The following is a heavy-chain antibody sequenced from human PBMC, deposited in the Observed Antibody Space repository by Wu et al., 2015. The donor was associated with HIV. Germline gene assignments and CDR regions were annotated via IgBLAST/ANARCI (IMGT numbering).Heavy chain of an antibody. CDR2: MNPNSGRT. Sequence: QVQLVQSGAEVKKPGASVKVACKASGYNFTNYDINWVRLASGQGLEWMGWMNPNSGRTDYAQRFQGRITISRNTSVNTAYMELSGLGSEDTAVYYCARAGYCSNGVCYGYYYYMDVWGKGTTVIVS. V-gene: IGHV1-8*03. CDR3: ARAGYCSNGVCYGYYYYMDV. D-gene: IGHD2-8*01. J-gene: IGHJ6*03. CDR1: GYNFTNYD.